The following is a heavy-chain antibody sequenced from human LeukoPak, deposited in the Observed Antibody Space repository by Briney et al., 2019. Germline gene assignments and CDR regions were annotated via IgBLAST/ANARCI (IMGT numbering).Heavy chain of an antibody. CDR3: ARHRVVVVPAVDDAFDI. CDR2: IYYSGST. J-gene: IGHJ3*02. D-gene: IGHD2-2*01. V-gene: IGHV4-30-4*08. CDR1: GGSISSGDYY. Sequence: PSETLSLTCTVSGGSISSGDYYWSWIRQPPGKGLEWIGYIYYSGSTYYNPSLKSRVTISVDTSKNQFSLKLSSVTAADTAVYYCARHRVVVVPAVDDAFDIWGQGTMVTVSS.